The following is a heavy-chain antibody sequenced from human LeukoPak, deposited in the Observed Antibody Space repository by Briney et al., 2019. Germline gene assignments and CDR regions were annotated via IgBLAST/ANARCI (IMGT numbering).Heavy chain of an antibody. CDR2: ISSNGGST. V-gene: IGHV3-64*01. J-gene: IGHJ3*02. CDR3: AICRDGYPYAFDI. CDR1: GFTFSSYA. Sequence: PGGSLRLSCAASGFTFSSYAMHWVRQAPGKGLEYVSAISSNGGSTYYANSVKGRFTISRDNSKNTLYPQMGSLRAEDMAAYYCAICRDGYPYAFDIWGQGTMVTVSS. D-gene: IGHD5-24*01.